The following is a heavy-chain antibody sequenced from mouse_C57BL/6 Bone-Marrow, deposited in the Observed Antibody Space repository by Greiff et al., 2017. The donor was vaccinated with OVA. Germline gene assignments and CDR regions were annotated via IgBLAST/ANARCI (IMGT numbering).Heavy chain of an antibody. CDR1: GYAFSSYW. J-gene: IGHJ1*03. CDR2: IYPGDGDT. Sequence: QVQLQQSGPELVKPGASVKISCKASGYAFSSYWMNWVKQRPGQGLEWIGRIYPGDGDTNYNGKFKGKATLTADKSSRQAYMQLSSLTSEDAAVCFCACFAVFGVWGTGTTVTVSS. D-gene: IGHD3-3*01. V-gene: IGHV1-82*01. CDR3: ACFAVFGV.